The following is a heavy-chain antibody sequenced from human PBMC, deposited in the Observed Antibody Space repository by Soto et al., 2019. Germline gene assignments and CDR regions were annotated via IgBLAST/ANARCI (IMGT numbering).Heavy chain of an antibody. Sequence: QVQLVQSGAEVKKPGASVKVSCKASGYTFTRYAMHWMRQAPGQRLEWMGWINAGNGNTKYSQKFQGRVTITRDTSASTAYMELSSLRSEDTAVYYCASSYSNYALIDYYYYGMDVWGQGTTVTVSS. CDR1: GYTFTRYA. CDR2: INAGNGNT. J-gene: IGHJ6*02. CDR3: ASSYSNYALIDYYYYGMDV. V-gene: IGHV1-3*01. D-gene: IGHD4-4*01.